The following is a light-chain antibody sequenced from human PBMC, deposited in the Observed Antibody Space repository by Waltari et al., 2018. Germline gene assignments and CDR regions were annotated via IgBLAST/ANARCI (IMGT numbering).Light chain of an antibody. CDR3: QQSYTTPLT. V-gene: IGKV1-39*01. CDR2: GES. Sequence: DIQMTQSPSSLSASVGDRVTISCRASQSISFSLNWYQQKLGQAPRLLIYGESSLQFGVPSKFSGSGSGTDFTLTISGLQPDDIATYYCQQSYTTPLTFGGGTKVEIK. CDR1: QSISFS. J-gene: IGKJ4*01.